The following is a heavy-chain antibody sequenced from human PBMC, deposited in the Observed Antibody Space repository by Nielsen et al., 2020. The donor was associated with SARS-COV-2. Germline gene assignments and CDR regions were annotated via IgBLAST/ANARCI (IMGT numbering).Heavy chain of an antibody. D-gene: IGHD6-13*01. CDR1: GYTFTSYG. V-gene: IGHV1-18*01. CDR2: ISAYNGNT. J-gene: IGHJ4*02. Sequence: ASVKVSCKASGYTFTSYGISWVRQAPGQGLEWMGWISAYNGNTNYAQKLQGRVTMTTDTSTSTAYMELRSLRSDGTAVYYCARQGPYSSSWYVVYYFDYWGQGTLVTVSS. CDR3: ARQGPYSSSWYVVYYFDY.